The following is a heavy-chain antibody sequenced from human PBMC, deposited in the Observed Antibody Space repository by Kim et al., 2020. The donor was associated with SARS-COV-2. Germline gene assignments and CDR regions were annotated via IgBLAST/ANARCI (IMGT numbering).Heavy chain of an antibody. CDR1: GFTFTDHY. J-gene: IGHJ5*01. Sequence: ASVKVSCKTSGFTFTDHYLHWVRQAPGQGLEWMGWINPHSGDNKSAQKLRDRVTITRDTSISTTYLDLSGLTSDDTDVYYCARASPYDSGWSDFDSWGQGTMVTVSS. D-gene: IGHD6-19*01. CDR3: ARASPYDSGWSDFDS. CDR2: INPHSGDN. V-gene: IGHV1-2*02.